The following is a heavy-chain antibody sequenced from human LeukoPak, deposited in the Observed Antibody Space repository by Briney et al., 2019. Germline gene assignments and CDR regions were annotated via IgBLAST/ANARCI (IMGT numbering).Heavy chain of an antibody. Sequence: GGSLRLSCAASGFTFSSYAMSWVRQAAGKGLGWVSAISGSGGSTYYADSVKGRFTISRDNSKNTLYLQMNSLRAEDTAVYYCAKNPGDFWSGYYGVTIWGQGTTVTVSS. V-gene: IGHV3-23*01. D-gene: IGHD3-3*01. CDR2: ISGSGGST. CDR1: GFTFSSYA. CDR3: AKNPGDFWSGYYGVTI. J-gene: IGHJ6*02.